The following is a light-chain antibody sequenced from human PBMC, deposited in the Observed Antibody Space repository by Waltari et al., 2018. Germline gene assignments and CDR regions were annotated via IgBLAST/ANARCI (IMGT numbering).Light chain of an antibody. CDR1: SSDVGGYTS. Sequence: QSALTQPASVSGSPGQSITIPCSGTSSDVGGYTSVSWYQQHPGNAPKLIIFDVTRWPSGVSNRFSGSKSGNTASLTIFGLQAEDEADYYCASYTSTRTVVFGGGTRVTVL. CDR2: DVT. J-gene: IGLJ2*01. CDR3: ASYTSTRTVV. V-gene: IGLV2-14*03.